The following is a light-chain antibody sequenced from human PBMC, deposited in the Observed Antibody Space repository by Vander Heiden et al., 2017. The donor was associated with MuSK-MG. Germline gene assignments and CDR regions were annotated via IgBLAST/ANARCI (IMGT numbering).Light chain of an antibody. V-gene: IGKV3-20*01. Sequence: EIVLTQSPSTLSLSPGKGATLSCRASQSISSSSLAWYQQKPGQAPRLLIDGASSRATGIPDRFSGSGSGTDFTLTISRLEPEDFAVYYCQQYGRSSWTFGQGTKVEIK. CDR2: GAS. CDR1: QSISSSS. J-gene: IGKJ1*01. CDR3: QQYGRSSWT.